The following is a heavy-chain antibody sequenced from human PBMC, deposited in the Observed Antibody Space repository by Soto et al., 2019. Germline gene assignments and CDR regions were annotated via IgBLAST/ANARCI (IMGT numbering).Heavy chain of an antibody. CDR2: IYYSGST. CDR1: GGSITRNNHY. CDR3: ASQEYSSSFKGGYYYYGMDV. V-gene: IGHV4-39*01. J-gene: IGHJ6*02. D-gene: IGHD6-13*01. Sequence: NPSETLSLTCIVSGGSITRNNHYWGWIRQSPGKGLEWIGSIYYSGSTNYNPSLKSRVTISVDTSKNQFSLKLSSVTAADTAVYYCASQEYSSSFKGGYYYYGMDVWGQETTVTVSS.